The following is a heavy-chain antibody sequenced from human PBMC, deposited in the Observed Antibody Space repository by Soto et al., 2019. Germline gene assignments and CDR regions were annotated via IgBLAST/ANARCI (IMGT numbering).Heavy chain of an antibody. CDR3: ASLGVVPAARGVY. J-gene: IGHJ4*02. CDR2: IYHSGST. CDR1: GGSISSSNW. D-gene: IGHD2-2*01. V-gene: IGHV4-4*02. Sequence: PSETLSLTCAVSGGSISSSNWWSWVRQPPGKGLEWIGEIYHSGSTNYNPSLKSRVTISVDKPKNQFSLKLSSVTAADTAVYYCASLGVVPAARGVYWGQGTLVTVSS.